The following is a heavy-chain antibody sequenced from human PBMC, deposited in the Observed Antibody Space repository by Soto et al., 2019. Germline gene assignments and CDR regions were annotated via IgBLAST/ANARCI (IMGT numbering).Heavy chain of an antibody. CDR2: IKQDGSEK. D-gene: IGHD6-13*01. Sequence: PGGSLRLSCAASGFTFSSYWMSWVRQAPGKGLEWVANIKQDGSEKYYVDSVKGRFTISRDNAKNSLYLQMNSLRAEDTAVYYCARVKSSSWYRDYYYYGMDVWGQGTTVTVSS. J-gene: IGHJ6*02. CDR3: ARVKSSSWYRDYYYYGMDV. V-gene: IGHV3-7*04. CDR1: GFTFSSYW.